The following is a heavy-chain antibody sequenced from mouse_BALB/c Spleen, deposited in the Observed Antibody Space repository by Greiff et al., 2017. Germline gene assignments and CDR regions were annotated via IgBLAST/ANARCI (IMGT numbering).Heavy chain of an antibody. J-gene: IGHJ2*01. V-gene: IGHV7-1*02. CDR1: GFTFSDFY. D-gene: IGHD1-1*01. Sequence: EVQVVESGGGLVQPGGSLRLSCATSGFTFSDFYMAWVRQPPGKRLEWIAASRNKANDYTTEYSASVKGRFIVSRDTSQSILYLQMNALRAEDTAIYYCARANYYGTYFDYWGQGTTLTVSS. CDR3: ARANYYGTYFDY. CDR2: SRNKANDYTT.